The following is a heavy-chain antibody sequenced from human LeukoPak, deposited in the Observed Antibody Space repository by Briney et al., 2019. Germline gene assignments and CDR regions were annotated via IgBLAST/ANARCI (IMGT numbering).Heavy chain of an antibody. CDR2: IYYSGST. D-gene: IGHD2/OR15-2a*01. J-gene: IGHJ6*03. CDR1: GGSISSSSHY. Sequence: PSETLSLTCTVSGGSISSSSHYWGWIRQPPGKGLQWIGRIYYSGSTYYNPSLESRVTISVDTSKNQFSLKLSSVTAADTAVYYCASSFQNYYMDVWGKGTTVTVCS. CDR3: ASSFQNYYMDV. V-gene: IGHV4-39*07.